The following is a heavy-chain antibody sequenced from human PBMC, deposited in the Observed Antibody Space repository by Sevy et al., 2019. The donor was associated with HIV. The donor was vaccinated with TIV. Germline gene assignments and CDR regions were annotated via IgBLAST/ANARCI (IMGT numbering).Heavy chain of an antibody. D-gene: IGHD3-3*01. J-gene: IGHJ4*02. CDR1: GGSISSGGYY. V-gene: IGHV4-31*03. Sequence: SETLSLTCTVSGGSISSGGYYWSWIRQHPGKGLEWIGYIYYSGSTYYNPSLKSRVTISVDTSKNQFSLKLSSVTAADTAVYYCARAPFAFGVAIDSRSSAFDYWGQGTLVTVSS. CDR3: ARAPFAFGVAIDSRSSAFDY. CDR2: IYYSGST.